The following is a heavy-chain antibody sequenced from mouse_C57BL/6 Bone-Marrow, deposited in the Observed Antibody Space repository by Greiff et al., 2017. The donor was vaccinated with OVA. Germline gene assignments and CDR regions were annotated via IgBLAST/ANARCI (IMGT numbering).Heavy chain of an antibody. CDR1: EYEFPSHD. CDR3: ARHGGADWYIDV. CDR2: IHSDGGST. V-gene: IGHV5-2*01. J-gene: IGHJ1*03. Sequence: VQLKESGGGLVQPGESLKLSCESNEYEFPSHDMSWVRKTPEKRLELVAAIHSDGGSTYYPDTMQRRFIISRDNTKKTLYRQMSSLRSEDTALYYCARHGGADWYIDVWGTGTTVTVSS.